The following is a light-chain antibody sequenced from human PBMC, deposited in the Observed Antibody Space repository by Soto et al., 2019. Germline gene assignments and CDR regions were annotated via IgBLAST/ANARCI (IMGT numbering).Light chain of an antibody. CDR1: QSVSSN. CDR3: QHYNNWPRT. V-gene: IGKV3-15*01. CDR2: GAS. J-gene: IGKJ1*01. Sequence: EIVMTQSPATLSVSPGERATLSCRASQSVSSNLAWYQQKPGQAPRLLIYGASTRATGIPARFSRSRSGTEFTLTISSLQSEDFAVYYCQHYNNWPRTFGQGTKVEIK.